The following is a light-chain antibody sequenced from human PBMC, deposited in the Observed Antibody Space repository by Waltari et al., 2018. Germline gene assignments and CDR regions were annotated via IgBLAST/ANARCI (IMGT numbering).Light chain of an antibody. J-gene: IGLJ3*02. Sequence: QSALTQPASVSGSPGQSITISCTGTSSDVSFCNFVSWYQHHPGKAPNLIVYEVNNRPSGVSHRFSGSKYGNTASLTISGLQAEDEADYYCNSCTTSSTWVFGGGTKLTVL. CDR1: SSDVSFCNF. CDR2: EVN. CDR3: NSCTTSSTWV. V-gene: IGLV2-14*01.